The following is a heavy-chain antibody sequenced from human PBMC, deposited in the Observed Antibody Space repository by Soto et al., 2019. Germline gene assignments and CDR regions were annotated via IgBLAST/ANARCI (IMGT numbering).Heavy chain of an antibody. D-gene: IGHD4-17*01. V-gene: IGHV4-30-4*01. CDR3: VRGPHYGEYVQFAS. J-gene: IGHJ4*02. CDR2: IYYSADT. Sequence: QVQLQESGPGLVKPSQTLSLTCTVSGGSISSSDYYWIWIRQPPGKGRGWIGYIYYSADTYSTPSLQSRVTLPLDTSKHRFTLQLSSVTAADPAGYCCVRGPHYGEYVQFASWGQGPLVTVSS. CDR1: GGSISSSDYY.